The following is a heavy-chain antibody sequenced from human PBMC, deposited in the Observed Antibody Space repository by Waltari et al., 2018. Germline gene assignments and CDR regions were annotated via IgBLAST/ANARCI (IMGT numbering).Heavy chain of an antibody. CDR1: GGSFRDYY. J-gene: IGHJ6*02. D-gene: IGHD3-3*01. CDR3: AREKPDYDFWRGHQRIRYFHYPVDV. V-gene: IGHV4-34*01. Sequence: QAQLQQWGAGLLKPSETLSLPCAVYGGSFRDYYWSLIRQSPGRGLEWIGDINDSGTTNYNPSLKSRVIMSVDMSKSQFSLKLTSVTAADTALYFCAREKPDYDFWRGHQRIRYFHYPVDVWGQGTTVTVSS. CDR2: INDSGTT.